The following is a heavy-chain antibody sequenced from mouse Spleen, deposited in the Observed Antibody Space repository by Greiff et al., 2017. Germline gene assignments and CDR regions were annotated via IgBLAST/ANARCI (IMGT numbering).Heavy chain of an antibody. D-gene: IGHD1-1*01. CDR1: GYTFTSYT. J-gene: IGHJ3*01. CDR2: INPSSGYT. CDR3: ARAGGSTPWFAY. Sequence: LVESGAELARPGASVKMSCKASGYTFTSYTMHWVKQRPGQGLEWIGYINPSSGYTKYNQKFKDKATLTADKSSSTAYMQLSSLTSEDSAVYYCARAGGSTPWFAYWGQGTLVTVSA. V-gene: IGHV1-4*01.